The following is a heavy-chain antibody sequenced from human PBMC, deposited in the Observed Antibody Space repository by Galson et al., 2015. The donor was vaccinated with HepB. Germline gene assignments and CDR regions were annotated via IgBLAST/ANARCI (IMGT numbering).Heavy chain of an antibody. Sequence: SVKVSCKASGYSFVSYGITWVRQAPGQGLEWMGWINTYNGNTKYAQNLQGRITMTKDISTSTAYMELRSLRSDDTAVYYCARVVYYYDNSGSSHFNYWGQGTLGTVSS. CDR1: GYSFVSYG. D-gene: IGHD3-22*01. J-gene: IGHJ4*02. CDR3: ARVVYYYDNSGSSHFNY. CDR2: INTYNGNT. V-gene: IGHV1-18*01.